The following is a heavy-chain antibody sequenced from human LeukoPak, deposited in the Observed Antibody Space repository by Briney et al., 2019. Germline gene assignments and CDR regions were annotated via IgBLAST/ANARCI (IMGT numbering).Heavy chain of an antibody. J-gene: IGHJ2*01. CDR1: GFTFGGYA. CDR3: ARDPQADYYFDL. CDR2: TRSTSYGGTP. V-gene: IGHV3-49*04. D-gene: IGHD4-11*01. Sequence: PGRSLRLSCTASGFTFGGYALTWVRQAPGKGLEWVAYTRSTSYGGTPEHAASVKSGFTISRDDSKGVAYLQMSSLKSEDTGLYYCARDPQADYYFDLWGRGTLVTVSS.